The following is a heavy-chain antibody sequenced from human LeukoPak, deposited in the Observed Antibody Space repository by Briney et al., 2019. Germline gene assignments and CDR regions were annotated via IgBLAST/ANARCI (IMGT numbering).Heavy chain of an antibody. J-gene: IGHJ6*03. CDR3: AREDYYYMDV. CDR2: IYYSGST. CDR1: GGSISSYY. V-gene: IGHV4-59*01. Sequence: SETLSLTCTVSGGSISSYYWSWIRQPPGQGLEWIGYIYYSGSTNYNPSLKSRVTISVDTSKNQFSLKLSSVTAAGTAVYYCAREDYYYMDVWGKGTTVTVSS.